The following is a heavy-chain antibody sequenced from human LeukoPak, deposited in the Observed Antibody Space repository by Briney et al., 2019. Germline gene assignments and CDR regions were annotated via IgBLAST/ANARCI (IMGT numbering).Heavy chain of an antibody. Sequence: SETLSLTCTVSGGSVSSGSYYWSWIRQPPGKGLEWIGYIYYSGSTNYNPSLKSRVTISVDRSKNQFSLKLSSVTAADTAVYYCARGITYYDILTGPENWFDPWGQGTLVTVSS. CDR3: ARGITYYDILTGPENWFDP. J-gene: IGHJ5*02. CDR1: GGSVSSGSYY. CDR2: IYYSGST. V-gene: IGHV4-61*01. D-gene: IGHD3-9*01.